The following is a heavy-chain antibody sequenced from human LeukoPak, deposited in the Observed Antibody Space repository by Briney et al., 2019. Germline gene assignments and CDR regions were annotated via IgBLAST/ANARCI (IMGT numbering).Heavy chain of an antibody. D-gene: IGHD6-19*01. J-gene: IGHJ4*02. Sequence: GSLRLSCAASGFTFSSYAITWIRQPPGQGLEWIGEINHSGSTNYNPSLKSRVTISVDTSKNQFSLKLSSVTAADTAVYYCARGILGWLSEWGQGTLVTVSS. CDR3: ARGILGWLSE. CDR2: INHSGST. CDR1: GFTFSSYA. V-gene: IGHV4-34*01.